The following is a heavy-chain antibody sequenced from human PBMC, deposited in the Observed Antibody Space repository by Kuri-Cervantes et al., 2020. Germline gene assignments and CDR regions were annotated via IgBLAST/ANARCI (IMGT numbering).Heavy chain of an antibody. J-gene: IGHJ6*03. CDR3: ARRRSMDV. V-gene: IGHV5-51*01. D-gene: IGHD5-24*01. CDR1: GNNFNTYW. CDR2: IYPGDSDT. Sequence: KVSCKGSGNNFNTYWIAWVRQMPGKGLEWMGIIYPGDSDTRYSPSFQGQVTISADKSISTAYLQWSSLKASDTAMYYCARRRSMDVWGKGTTVTVSS.